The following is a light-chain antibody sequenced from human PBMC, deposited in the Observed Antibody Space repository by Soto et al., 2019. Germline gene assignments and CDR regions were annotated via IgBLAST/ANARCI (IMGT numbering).Light chain of an antibody. J-gene: IGLJ1*01. CDR2: DVS. Sequence: QSALTQPASVSGSPGQSITISCTGTSSDVGGSNSVSWYQQHPGKAPKLMIYDVSNRPSGVSNRFSGSKSGNTASLTISGLQAEDEADYYCSSYTSSRTPYVFGTGTKVTVL. V-gene: IGLV2-14*01. CDR1: SSDVGGSNS. CDR3: SSYTSSRTPYV.